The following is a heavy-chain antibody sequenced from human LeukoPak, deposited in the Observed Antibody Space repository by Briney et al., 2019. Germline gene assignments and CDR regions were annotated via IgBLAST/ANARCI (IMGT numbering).Heavy chain of an antibody. CDR1: GFTFSNYG. V-gene: IGHV3-33*01. J-gene: IGHJ4*02. CDR3: ARDRGTFKYFDY. Sequence: GGSLRLSCAASGFTFSNYGMHWVRQAPGKGLEWVAFIWYEGSNKCYADSVKGRFTISRDNSKNTLYLQMNSLRAEDTAVYYCARDRGTFKYFDYWGQGTLVTVSS. CDR2: IWYEGSNK. D-gene: IGHD3-10*01.